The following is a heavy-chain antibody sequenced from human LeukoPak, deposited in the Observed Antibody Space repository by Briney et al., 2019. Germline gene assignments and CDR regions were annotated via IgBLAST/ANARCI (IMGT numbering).Heavy chain of an antibody. CDR1: GFTVSSYA. D-gene: IGHD3-10*01. Sequence: PGRSLRLSCAASGFTVSSYAMDWVRQAPGKGMEWVAVISYDGSNKYYADSVKGRFTISRDNSKNTLYLQMNSLRAEDTAVYYCARDRFRGVPLNYFDFWGEGTLVTVSS. J-gene: IGHJ4*02. CDR2: ISYDGSNK. V-gene: IGHV3-30*04. CDR3: ARDRFRGVPLNYFDF.